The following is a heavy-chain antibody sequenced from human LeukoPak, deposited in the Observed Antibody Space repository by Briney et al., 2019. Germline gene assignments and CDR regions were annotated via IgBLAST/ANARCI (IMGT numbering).Heavy chain of an antibody. V-gene: IGHV4-59*01. D-gene: IGHD2-15*01. CDR3: ARVSSGVYFDY. CDR2: IYYSGST. J-gene: IGHJ4*02. Sequence: PSETLSLTCTVTGGSISSYYWSWIRQPPGKGLELIGYIYYSGSTNYNPSLKSRVTISVDTSKNQFSLKLSSVTAADTAVYYCARVSSGVYFDYWGQGTLVTVSS. CDR1: GGSISSYY.